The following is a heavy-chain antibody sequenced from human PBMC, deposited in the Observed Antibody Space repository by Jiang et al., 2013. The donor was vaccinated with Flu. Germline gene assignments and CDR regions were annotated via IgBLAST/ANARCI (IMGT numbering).Heavy chain of an antibody. Sequence: LLKPSETLSLTCAVSGYSISSGYYWNWIRQPPGKGLEWIGEILHTGSTNYNPSLKSRVIMSIDTSKNQFFLKLRSVTAADTAVYFCARWSGSERTYFDYWGPGDPGRRLL. D-gene: IGHD3-3*01. CDR2: ILHTGST. CDR1: GYSISSGYY. CDR3: ARWSGSERTYFDY. J-gene: IGHJ4*02. V-gene: IGHV4-34*12.